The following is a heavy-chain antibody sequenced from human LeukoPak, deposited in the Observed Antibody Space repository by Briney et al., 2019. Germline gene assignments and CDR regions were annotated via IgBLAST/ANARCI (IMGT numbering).Heavy chain of an antibody. CDR3: AKNGGSYRTFDY. V-gene: IGHV3-23*01. CDR1: GFTFSTYA. J-gene: IGHJ4*02. Sequence: GGSLRLSCAASGFTFSTYAMSRVRQAPGKGLEWVSTISGSGGSTYYADSVKGRFTISRDNSKNTLYLQMNSLRAEDTAVYYCAKNGGSYRTFDYWGQGTLVTVSS. D-gene: IGHD1-26*01. CDR2: ISGSGGST.